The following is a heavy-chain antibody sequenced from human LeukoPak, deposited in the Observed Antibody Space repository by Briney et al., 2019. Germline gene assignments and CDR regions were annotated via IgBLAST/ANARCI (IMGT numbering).Heavy chain of an antibody. D-gene: IGHD3-16*02. CDR1: GGSISSYY. V-gene: IGHV4-59*01. J-gene: IGHJ3*02. CDR2: IYYSGST. Sequence: SETLSLTCTVSGGSISSYYWSWIRQPPGKGLEWIGYIYYSGSTNYNPSLKSRVTMSVDTSKNQFSLKLSSVTAADTAEYYCARSEITFGGVIVIPDWAFDIWGQGTMVTVSS. CDR3: ARSEITFGGVIVIPDWAFDI.